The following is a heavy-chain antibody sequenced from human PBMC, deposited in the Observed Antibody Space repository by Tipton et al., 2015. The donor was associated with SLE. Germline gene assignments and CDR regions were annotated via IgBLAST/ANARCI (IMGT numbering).Heavy chain of an antibody. D-gene: IGHD6-19*01. J-gene: IGHJ4*02. Sequence: TLSLTCTVSGDSFSSGSSSWNWVRQPAGKGLEWIGLIYNSGITNYNPSLQSRVTLSVDMSKNQFSLKLSSVTAADTAVYYCARRSTGLSIAVAGTIDYWGQGTLVTVSS. CDR2: IYNSGIT. CDR3: ARRSTGLSIAVAGTIDY. V-gene: IGHV4-61*02. CDR1: GDSFSSGSSS.